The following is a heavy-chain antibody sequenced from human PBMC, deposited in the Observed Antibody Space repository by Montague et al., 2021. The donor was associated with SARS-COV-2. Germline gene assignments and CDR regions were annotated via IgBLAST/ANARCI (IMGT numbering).Heavy chain of an antibody. D-gene: IGHD3-9*01. CDR3: ARGRPVQVSFRHFDSISSGALDI. J-gene: IGHJ3*02. CDR1: RGSFSNYH. CDR2: INQGGAP. V-gene: IGHV4-34*01. Sequence: SETLSLTCAVSRGSFSNYHWTWIRQSPGKGLEWIGEINQGGAPNYTPSLKSRVTISLDTSKKQISLKLNSVTVADTAVFFCARGRPVQVSFRHFDSISSGALDIWAQGSLVIVSS.